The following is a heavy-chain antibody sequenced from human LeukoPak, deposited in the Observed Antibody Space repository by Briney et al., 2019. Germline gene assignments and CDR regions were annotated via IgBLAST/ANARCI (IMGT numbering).Heavy chain of an antibody. D-gene: IGHD2/OR15-2a*01. V-gene: IGHV3-48*03. CDR1: GFTFSTYE. CDR3: ARAGVLYPDY. J-gene: IGHJ4*02. Sequence: PGGSLRLSCATSGFTFSTYEMNWVRQAPGKGLEWVSYIRTSGGTIYYADSVKGRFTISRDNAKNSLYLQMNSLRAEDTAVYYCARAGVLYPDYWGQGTLVTVSS. CDR2: IRTSGGTI.